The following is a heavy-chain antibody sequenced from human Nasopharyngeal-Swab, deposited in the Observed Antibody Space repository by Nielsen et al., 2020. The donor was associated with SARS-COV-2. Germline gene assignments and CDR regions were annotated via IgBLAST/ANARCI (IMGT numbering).Heavy chain of an antibody. CDR3: ARDESGDYLGLPFDH. Sequence: WIRQPPGKGLEWIGTIFSSGSTYNPSLTSRVTMSVDTSKNQFSLKLTSVTAADTAVYYCARDESGDYLGLPFDHWGRGTLVTVSS. D-gene: IGHD4-17*01. CDR2: IFSSGST. J-gene: IGHJ4*02. V-gene: IGHV4-39*07.